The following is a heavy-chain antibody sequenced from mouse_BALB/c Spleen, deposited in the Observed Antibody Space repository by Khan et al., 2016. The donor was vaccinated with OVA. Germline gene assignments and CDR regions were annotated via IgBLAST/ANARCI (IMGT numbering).Heavy chain of an antibody. V-gene: IGHV5-6*01. CDR2: VSTGGGYT. CDR3: ARLAYYYDSEGFAL. D-gene: IGHD1-1*01. J-gene: IGHJ3*01. Sequence: EVELVESGGDLVKPGGSLKLSCAAPGFTFSTYGMSWVRQTPDKRLEWVATVSTGGGYTYYPDSVKGRFTIFREHAKNTLYLQMSSLKSENTAMFYCARLAYYYDSEGFALWGQGTLVTVSA. CDR1: GFTFSTYG.